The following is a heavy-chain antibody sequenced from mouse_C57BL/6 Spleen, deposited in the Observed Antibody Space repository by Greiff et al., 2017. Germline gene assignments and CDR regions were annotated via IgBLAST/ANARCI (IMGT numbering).Heavy chain of an antibody. Sequence: EVMLVESGGGLVQPGGSLKLSCAASGFTFSDYYMYWVRQTPEKRLEWVAYISNGGGSTYYPDTVKGRFTISRDNAKNTLYLQMSRLKSEDTAMYYCARRPDYYGSSYTWFAYWGQGTLVTVSA. V-gene: IGHV5-12*01. J-gene: IGHJ3*01. D-gene: IGHD1-1*01. CDR3: ARRPDYYGSSYTWFAY. CDR2: ISNGGGST. CDR1: GFTFSDYY.